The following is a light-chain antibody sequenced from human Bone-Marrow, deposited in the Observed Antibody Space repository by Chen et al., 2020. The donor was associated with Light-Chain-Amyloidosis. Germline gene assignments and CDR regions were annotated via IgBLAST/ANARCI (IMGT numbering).Light chain of an antibody. CDR1: QTISSNY. CDR3: QQYGTSPLT. CDR2: GSS. V-gene: IGKV3-20*01. J-gene: IGKJ4*01. Sequence: EIVLTQAPGTLSLSPWKGANHSCRASQTISSNYLNWYQHKLAQAPRLLIYGSSSRATGIPDRFTGSGSGTDYTLTINSLEPEDFAMYYCQQYGTSPLTFGGRTKVEIK.